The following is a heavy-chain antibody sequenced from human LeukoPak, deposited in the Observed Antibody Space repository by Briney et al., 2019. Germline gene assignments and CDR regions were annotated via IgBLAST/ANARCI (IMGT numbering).Heavy chain of an antibody. D-gene: IGHD6-19*01. CDR3: AKFRPITSVAGTIFHY. J-gene: IGHJ4*02. CDR2: ISGNGGST. CDR1: GFTFTNYA. V-gene: IGHV3-23*01. Sequence: GGSLRLSCAASGFTFTNYAMSWVRQAPGKGLEWVSAISGNGGSTYYADSVKGRFTISRDNSKNTLYLQMNSQRAEDTAVYYCAKFRPITSVAGTIFHYWGQGALVTVSS.